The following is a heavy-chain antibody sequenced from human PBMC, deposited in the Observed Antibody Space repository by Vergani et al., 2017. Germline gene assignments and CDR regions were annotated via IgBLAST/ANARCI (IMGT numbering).Heavy chain of an antibody. J-gene: IGHJ6*02. D-gene: IGHD3-9*01. V-gene: IGHV4-59*01. CDR1: GGSISSYY. Sequence: QVQLQESGPGLVKPSETLSLTCTVSGGSISSYYWSWIRTPPGKGLEWIGYIYYSGSTNYNPSLKSRVTISVDTSKNQFSLKLSSVTAADTAVYYCARDRSFHYDILTGDYMDYYYYGMDVWGQGTTVTVSS. CDR3: ARDRSFHYDILTGDYMDYYYYGMDV. CDR2: IYYSGST.